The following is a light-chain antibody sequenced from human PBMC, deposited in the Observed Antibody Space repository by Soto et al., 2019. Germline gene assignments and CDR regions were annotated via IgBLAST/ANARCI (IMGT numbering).Light chain of an antibody. V-gene: IGKV3-11*01. CDR2: DAS. Sequence: IGFTKSPATLSLSPGERVTLSCRASQSVRSYLAWYQQQPGQAPRLLIYDASNRATGIPARFGGSGSGTDFTLTISSLEPEDFAIYYCQQSSNWPITFGQGTRLEIK. J-gene: IGKJ5*01. CDR3: QQSSNWPIT. CDR1: QSVRSY.